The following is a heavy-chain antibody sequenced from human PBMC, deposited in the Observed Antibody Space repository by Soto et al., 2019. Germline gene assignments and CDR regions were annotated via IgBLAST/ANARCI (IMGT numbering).Heavy chain of an antibody. CDR1: GGTFSSYT. J-gene: IGHJ5*02. D-gene: IGHD2-15*01. V-gene: IGHV1-69*08. CDR3: ARDLLDCSGGSCDTHNWFDP. Sequence: QVQLVQSGAEVKKPGSSVKVSCKASGGTFSSYTISWVRQAPGQGLEWMGRIIPILGIAKYAQKFQGRVTITADKSTSTAYMELRSLRSEDTAVYYCARDLLDCSGGSCDTHNWFDPWGQGTLVTVSS. CDR2: IIPILGIA.